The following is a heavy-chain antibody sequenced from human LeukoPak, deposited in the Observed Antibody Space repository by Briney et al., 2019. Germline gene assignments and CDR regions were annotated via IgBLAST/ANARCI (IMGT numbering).Heavy chain of an antibody. CDR3: ASTNTFDY. V-gene: IGHV3-7*05. CDR1: GFMFSNYW. Sequence: PGESLRLSCSASGFMFSNYWMNWVRQAPGKGLEWVANIKQDGSEKNYVDSVNGRFTISRDNAKNSLYLQMNSLRAEDTAVYYCASTNTFDYWGQGSQVTVS. CDR2: IKQDGSEK. J-gene: IGHJ4*02.